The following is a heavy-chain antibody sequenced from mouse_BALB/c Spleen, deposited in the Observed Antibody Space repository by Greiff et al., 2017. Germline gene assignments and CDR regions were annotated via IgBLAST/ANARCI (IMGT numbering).Heavy chain of an antibody. Sequence: VQLQQPGAELVKPGASVKLSCKASGYTFTSYYMYWVKQRPGQGIEWIGGINPSNGGTNFNEKFKSKATLTVDKSSSTAYMQLSSLTSEDSAVYYCTRLTTATWFAYWGQGTLVTVSA. V-gene: IGHV1S81*02. D-gene: IGHD1-2*01. J-gene: IGHJ3*01. CDR2: INPSNGGT. CDR3: TRLTTATWFAY. CDR1: GYTFTSYY.